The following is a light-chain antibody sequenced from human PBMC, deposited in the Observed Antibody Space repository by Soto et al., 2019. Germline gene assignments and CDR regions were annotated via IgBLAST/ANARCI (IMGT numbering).Light chain of an antibody. J-gene: IGKJ1*01. CDR1: QSVSNY. V-gene: IGKV3-20*01. CDR3: HQYGGSPQT. CDR2: GAS. Sequence: EIVLTQSPGTLSLSPGERATLSCRASQSVSNYLAWYQRKPGQAHRLLIYGASSRETGIPDRFSGSGSGTDFSFTISRLEPEDFAVYYCHQYGGSPQTFGQGTKVE.